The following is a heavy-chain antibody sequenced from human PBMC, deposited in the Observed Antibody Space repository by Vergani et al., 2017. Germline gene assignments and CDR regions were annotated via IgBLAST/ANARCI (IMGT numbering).Heavy chain of an antibody. CDR3: ARDSSSSGAPYFDY. D-gene: IGHD6-6*01. J-gene: IGHJ4*02. CDR1: GYTFTSYG. Sequence: QVQLVQSGAEVKKTGASVKVSCKASGYTFTSYGISWVRQAPGQGLEWMGWISASNGNTNYAQKLQGRVTMTTDTSTITAYMELRSLRSDDTAVYYCARDSSSSGAPYFDYWGQGTLVTVSS. CDR2: ISASNGNT. V-gene: IGHV1-18*04.